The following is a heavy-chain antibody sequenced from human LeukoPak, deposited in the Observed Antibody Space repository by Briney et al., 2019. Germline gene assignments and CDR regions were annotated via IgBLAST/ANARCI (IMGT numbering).Heavy chain of an antibody. CDR1: GFTFSSYS. D-gene: IGHD5-18*01. CDR3: ARDPDYSYGYDY. Sequence: GGSLRLSCAASGFTFSSYSMNWVRQAPGKGLEWVSSISSSSYIYYADSVKGRFTISRDNAKNSLYLQMNSLRAEDTAVYYCARDPDYSYGYDYWGQGTLVTVSS. CDR2: ISSSSYI. V-gene: IGHV3-21*01. J-gene: IGHJ4*02.